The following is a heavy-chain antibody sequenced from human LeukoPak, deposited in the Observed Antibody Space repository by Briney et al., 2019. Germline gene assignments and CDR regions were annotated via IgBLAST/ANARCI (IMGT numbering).Heavy chain of an antibody. CDR3: VRIAVYPYVFDI. CDR1: GGSFSGYY. CDR2: INPSGST. D-gene: IGHD2-8*01. Sequence: SETLSLTCAVYGGSFSGYYWSWIRQSPGHGLGWFGEINPSGSTNYNPSLNTSVTISVYTSKNQFSMTLSTVTAAHTPVYSCVRIAVYPYVFDIWGQGTMVTVSS. V-gene: IGHV4-34*01. J-gene: IGHJ3*02.